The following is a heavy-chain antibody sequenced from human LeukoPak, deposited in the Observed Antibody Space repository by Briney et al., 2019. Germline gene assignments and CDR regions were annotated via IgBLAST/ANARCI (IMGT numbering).Heavy chain of an antibody. J-gene: IGHJ4*02. Sequence: SETLSLTCTVSGGSINFYYWSWIRQPAGKGLEWIGRIYSTGSTNYSPSLKSRVTMSVDKSKNQFSLNLSSVTAADTAVYYCARGIADPYSFDSWGQGTLVTASS. CDR2: IYSTGST. CDR3: ARGIADPYSFDS. D-gene: IGHD6-13*01. CDR1: GGSINFYY. V-gene: IGHV4-4*07.